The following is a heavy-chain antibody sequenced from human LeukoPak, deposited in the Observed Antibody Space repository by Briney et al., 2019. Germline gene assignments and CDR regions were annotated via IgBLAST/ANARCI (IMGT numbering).Heavy chain of an antibody. J-gene: IGHJ3*02. D-gene: IGHD3-22*01. CDR2: ISGSGGRT. Sequence: GGSLRLSCAASGFTFSNYAMSWVPQARGKGLEWFSAISGSGGRTYYADSVKGRFTICRDNSKNTLYLQMSSLSAEDTAVYCCAKDLTMIVVVITHDAFEMWGQGTMGPVS. CDR3: AKDLTMIVVVITHDAFEM. CDR1: GFTFSNYA. V-gene: IGHV3-23*01.